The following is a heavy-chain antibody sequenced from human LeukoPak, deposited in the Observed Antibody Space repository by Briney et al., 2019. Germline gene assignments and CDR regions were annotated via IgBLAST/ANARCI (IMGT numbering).Heavy chain of an antibody. CDR3: ARLSRGAAAGFDY. V-gene: IGHV4-59*08. J-gene: IGHJ4*02. D-gene: IGHD6-13*01. CDR1: GGSISSYY. CDR2: IYYSGST. Sequence: SETLSLTCTVSGGSISSYYRCWIRQPPGKGLEWVGYIYYSGSTNYNTSLKSRVTISVDTSKNQFSLKLTSVTAADTAVYYCARLSRGAAAGFDYWGQGTLVTVSS.